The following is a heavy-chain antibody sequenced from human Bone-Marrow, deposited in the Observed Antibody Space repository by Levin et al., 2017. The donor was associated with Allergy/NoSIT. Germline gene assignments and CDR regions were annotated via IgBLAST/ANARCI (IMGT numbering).Heavy chain of an antibody. CDR3: AREGSGYCSGGSCYGSGWYYGMDV. V-gene: IGHV4-61*01. D-gene: IGHD2-15*01. CDR1: GGSVSSCSYY. J-gene: IGHJ6*02. CDR2: IYYSGST. Sequence: GSLRLSCTVSGGSVSSCSYYWSWIRQPPGKGLEWIGYIYYSGSTNYNPSLKSRVTISVDTSKNQFSLKLSSVTAADTAVYYCAREGSGYCSGGSCYGSGWYYGMDVWGQGTTVTVSS.